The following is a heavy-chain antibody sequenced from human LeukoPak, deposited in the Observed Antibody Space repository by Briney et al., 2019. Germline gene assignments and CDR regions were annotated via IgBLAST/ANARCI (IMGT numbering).Heavy chain of an antibody. CDR3: ARDVDYYNWFDP. Sequence: ASVKVSCKASGYTFTGYYMHWVAPAPGQGLGGMGRINPNSGGTNYAQKFQGRVTMTRDTSISTAYMELSRLRSDDTAVYYCARDVDYYNWFDPWGQGTLVTVSS. D-gene: IGHD4-11*01. V-gene: IGHV1-2*06. CDR2: INPNSGGT. CDR1: GYTFTGYY. J-gene: IGHJ5*02.